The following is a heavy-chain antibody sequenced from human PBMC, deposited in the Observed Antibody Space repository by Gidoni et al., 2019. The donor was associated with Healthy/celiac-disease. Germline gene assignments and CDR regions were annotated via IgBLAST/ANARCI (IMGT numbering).Heavy chain of an antibody. V-gene: IGHV3-23*01. CDR3: AKGRSEMGSAYFDY. CDR2: ISGSGGST. Sequence: VSAISGSGGSTYYADSVKGRFTISRDNSKNTLYLQMNSLRAEDTAVYYCAKGRSEMGSAYFDYWGQGTLVTVSS. J-gene: IGHJ4*02. D-gene: IGHD2-15*01.